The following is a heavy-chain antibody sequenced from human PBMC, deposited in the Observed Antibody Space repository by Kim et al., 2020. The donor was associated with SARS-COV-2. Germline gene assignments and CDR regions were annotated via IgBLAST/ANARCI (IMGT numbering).Heavy chain of an antibody. CDR3: ATDDSYDSSGYSFDY. CDR1: GFTFDDYA. D-gene: IGHD3-22*01. Sequence: GGSLRLSCAASGFTFDDYAMHWVRQAPGKGLEWVSGISWNSGSIGYADSVKGRFTISRDNAKNSLYLQMNSLRAEDTALYYCATDDSYDSSGYSFDYWG. V-gene: IGHV3-9*01. J-gene: IGHJ4*01. CDR2: ISWNSGSI.